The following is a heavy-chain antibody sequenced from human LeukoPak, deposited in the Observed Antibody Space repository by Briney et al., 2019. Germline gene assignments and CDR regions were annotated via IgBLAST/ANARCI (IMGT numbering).Heavy chain of an antibody. J-gene: IGHJ4*02. D-gene: IGHD3-16*01. V-gene: IGHV3-21*06. CDR1: GFTFSHYD. CDR3: GRAFPPLRTSSAGDL. CDR2: ISGRSSHT. Sequence: GGSLRLSCSASGFTFSHYDMNWIRQAPGKGLEWISAISGRSSHTYYGDSVKGRFSISRDNAKNLLYLQMNGLGAEDTAVYYCGRAFPPLRTSSAGDLWGQGTLVTVSS.